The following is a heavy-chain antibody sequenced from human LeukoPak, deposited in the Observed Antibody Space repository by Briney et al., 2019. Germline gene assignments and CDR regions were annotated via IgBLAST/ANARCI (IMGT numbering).Heavy chain of an antibody. V-gene: IGHV4-38-2*02. Sequence: SETLSLTCTVSGYSISGGYYWGWIRQPPGKGLEWIGSIYHSGSTNYNPSLKSRVTISVDKSKNQFSLKLSSVTAADTAVYYCARVYAMDAFDIWGQGTTVTVSS. CDR1: GYSISGGYY. CDR2: IYHSGST. D-gene: IGHD2-2*01. J-gene: IGHJ3*02. CDR3: ARVYAMDAFDI.